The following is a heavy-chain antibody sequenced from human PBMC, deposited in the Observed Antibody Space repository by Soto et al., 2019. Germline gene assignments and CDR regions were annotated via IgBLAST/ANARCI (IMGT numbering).Heavy chain of an antibody. CDR1: GYTFTAYH. V-gene: IGHV1-2*02. Sequence: QVRLVQSGAEVKEPGDSVRVSCEASGYTFTAYHIHWVRQAPGQGLEWMGWINPKSGDTGYAQDFQGRVSMTSDMSISTVYMELSRLTSDDTAIYYCARNMDYYYGRGSGNGQGVWGQGITVTVFS. CDR2: INPKSGDT. CDR3: ARNMDYYYGRGSGNGQGV. J-gene: IGHJ6*02. D-gene: IGHD3-10*02.